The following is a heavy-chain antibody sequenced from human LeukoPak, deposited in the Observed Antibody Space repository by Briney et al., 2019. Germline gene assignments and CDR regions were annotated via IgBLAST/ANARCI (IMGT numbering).Heavy chain of an antibody. CDR1: GYSFTSYA. J-gene: IGHJ4*02. D-gene: IGHD3-9*01. CDR3: ARASYFDWFSPDY. CDR2: INTNTGNP. Sequence: GESLKISCKGSGYSFTSYAMNWVRQAPGQGLEWMGWINTNTGNPTYAQGFTGRFVFSLDTSVSTAYLQISSLKAEDTAVYYCARASYFDWFSPDYWGQGTLVTVSS. V-gene: IGHV7-4-1*02.